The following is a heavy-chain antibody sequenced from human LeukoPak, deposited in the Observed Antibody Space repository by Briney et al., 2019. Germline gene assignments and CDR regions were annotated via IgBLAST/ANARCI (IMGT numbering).Heavy chain of an antibody. CDR2: IYTGGGR. CDR1: GFTVSSYY. V-gene: IGHV3-53*01. J-gene: IGHJ5*01. CDR3: ARDIASCTHTTCYDIRFDS. Sequence: GGSLRLSCAASGFTVSSYYMNWVRQAPGKELEWVSVIYTGGGRYYADSVRGRFTISRDTSKNMVFLQMNSLRAEDTAVYYCARDIASCTHTTCYDIRFDSWGQGTLVTVSS. D-gene: IGHD2-15*01.